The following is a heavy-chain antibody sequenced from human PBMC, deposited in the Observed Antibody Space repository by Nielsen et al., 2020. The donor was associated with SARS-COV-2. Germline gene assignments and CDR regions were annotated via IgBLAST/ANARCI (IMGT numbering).Heavy chain of an antibody. D-gene: IGHD3-10*01. CDR3: AKFRGLGRSVGAFDV. CDR1: NEITPHY. Sequence: SETLSLTCSDSNEITPHYWSWVRQTPGKGLEWIGYIYYSGNTSYSPSLKSRVNISLDKSKNQFSLTLKSVTAADTAVYYCAKFRGLGRSVGAFDVWGPGTKVTVSS. CDR2: IYYSGNT. V-gene: IGHV4-59*11. J-gene: IGHJ3*01.